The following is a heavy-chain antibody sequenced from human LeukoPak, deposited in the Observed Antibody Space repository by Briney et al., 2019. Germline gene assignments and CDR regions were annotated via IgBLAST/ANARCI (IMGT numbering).Heavy chain of an antibody. CDR2: ISSSGSTI. Sequence: GGSLRLSCAASGFTFSSYEMNWVRQAPGKGLEWVSYISSSGSTIYYADSVKGRFTISRDNAKNSLYLQMNSLRAEDTAVYYCARGSMGIAAAGTGYWGQGTLVTVSS. CDR3: ARGSMGIAAAGTGY. D-gene: IGHD6-13*01. J-gene: IGHJ4*02. CDR1: GFTFSSYE. V-gene: IGHV3-48*03.